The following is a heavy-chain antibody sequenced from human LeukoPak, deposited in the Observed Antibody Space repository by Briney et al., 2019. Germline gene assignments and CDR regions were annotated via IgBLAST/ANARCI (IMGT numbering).Heavy chain of an antibody. Sequence: GGSLRLSCAASGFTFSSYAMSWVRQAPGKGLEWVSAISGSGGSTYYADSVKGRFTISRDNSKNTLYLQMNSLRAEDTAVYYCAKWGVEFGRVGNNRFDPWGQGTLVTVSS. D-gene: IGHD3-16*01. CDR2: ISGSGGST. J-gene: IGHJ5*02. V-gene: IGHV3-23*01. CDR1: GFTFSSYA. CDR3: AKWGVEFGRVGNNRFDP.